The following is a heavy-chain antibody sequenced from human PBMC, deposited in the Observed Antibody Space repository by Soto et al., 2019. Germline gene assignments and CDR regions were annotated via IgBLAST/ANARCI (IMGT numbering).Heavy chain of an antibody. V-gene: IGHV3-30*18. CDR1: GFTFSDYA. CDR3: AKGGRQWLVTSDFNY. Sequence: VQLVESGGGVVQPGRSLRLSCAASGFTFSDYAMHWVRQAPGKGLEWVAVVSHDGRNTHYADSVKGRFTISRDSSKNTVSLEMTSPRAEGTAVYYCAKGGRQWLVTSDFNYWGQGALVTVSS. J-gene: IGHJ4*02. CDR2: VSHDGRNT. D-gene: IGHD6-19*01.